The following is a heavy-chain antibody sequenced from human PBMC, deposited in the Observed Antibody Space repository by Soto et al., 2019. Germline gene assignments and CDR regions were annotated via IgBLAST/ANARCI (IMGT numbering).Heavy chain of an antibody. D-gene: IGHD3-3*01. CDR1: GGSISSGGYY. V-gene: IGHV4-31*03. CDR3: ASPNDFWSGYGYCGMDV. Sequence: SETLSLTCTVSGGSISSGGYYWSWIRQHPGKGLEWIGYIYYSGSTYYNPSLKSRVTISVDTSKNQFSLKLSSVTAADTAVYYCASPNDFWSGYGYCGMDVWGQGTTVTVSS. J-gene: IGHJ6*02. CDR2: IYYSGST.